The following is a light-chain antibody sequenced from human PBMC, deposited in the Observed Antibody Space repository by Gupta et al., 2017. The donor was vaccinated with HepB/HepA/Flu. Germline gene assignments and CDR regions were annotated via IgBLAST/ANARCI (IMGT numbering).Light chain of an antibody. V-gene: IGKV2-30*02. CDR2: RVS. Sequence: DVVMTQSPLFLPVTLGQPASISCRSSQSLVHSDGNTFLHWFQQRPGQSPRRLIYRVSNRDSGVPDRFSGSGSGTEDVGIYYCVQGTHWPLTFGGGTKVEIK. CDR3: VQGTHWPLT. J-gene: IGKJ4*01. CDR1: QSLVHSDGNTF.